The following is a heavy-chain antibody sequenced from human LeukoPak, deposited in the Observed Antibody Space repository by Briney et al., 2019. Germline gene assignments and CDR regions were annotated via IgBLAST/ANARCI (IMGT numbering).Heavy chain of an antibody. CDR3: ARDFGAQGYYFDY. J-gene: IGHJ4*02. CDR1: GGSISSGGYY. CDR2: IYYSGST. Sequence: SETLSLTCTVSGGSISSGGYYWSWIRQHPGKGLEWIGYIYYSGSTYYNPSLKSRVTISVDTSKNQFSLKLSSVTAADTAVYYCARDFGAQGYYFDYWGQGTLVTVSS. D-gene: IGHD3-16*01. V-gene: IGHV4-31*03.